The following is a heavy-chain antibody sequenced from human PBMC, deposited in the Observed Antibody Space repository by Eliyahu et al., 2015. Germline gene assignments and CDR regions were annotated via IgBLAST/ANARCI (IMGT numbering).Heavy chain of an antibody. V-gene: IGHV1-18*01. D-gene: IGHD2-8*02. CDR3: ARHRELYWSKDYYYMDV. J-gene: IGHJ6*03. Sequence: QVQLVQSGAEVKKPGASVKVSCXASGYTFTSXXISWVRQAPGQGLXWMGWISAYNGNTNYAQKLQGRVTMTTDTSTSTAYMELRSLRSDDTAVYYCARHRELYWSKDYYYMDVWGKGTTVTVSS. CDR1: GYTFTSXX. CDR2: ISAYNGNT.